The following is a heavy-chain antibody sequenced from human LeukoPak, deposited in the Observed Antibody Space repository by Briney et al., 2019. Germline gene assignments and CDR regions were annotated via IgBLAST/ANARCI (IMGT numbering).Heavy chain of an antibody. CDR3: ARVLGYSSGWFGGFDY. Sequence: ASVKVSCKASGYTFTSYDINWVRQATGQGLEWMGWMSPNSGKIGYAQKFQDRVTMTRDTSISTAYMELSSVTAADTAVYYCARVLGYSSGWFGGFDYWGQGTLVTVSS. J-gene: IGHJ4*02. D-gene: IGHD6-19*01. CDR2: MSPNSGKI. CDR1: GYTFTSYD. V-gene: IGHV1-8*01.